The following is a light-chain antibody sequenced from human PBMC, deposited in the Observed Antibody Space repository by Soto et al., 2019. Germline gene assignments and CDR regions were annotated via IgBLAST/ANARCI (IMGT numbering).Light chain of an antibody. CDR1: QSVLYSSNNKNY. J-gene: IGKJ1*01. Sequence: DIVMTQSPDSLAVSLGERATINCKSSQSVLYSSNNKNYLAWYQQKPGQPPKLLIYWASTRESGVPDRFRGSGSGTDFTLTISSLQADDVAVYYCQQYYSTPPTFGQGTKVEIK. CDR2: WAS. CDR3: QQYYSTPPT. V-gene: IGKV4-1*01.